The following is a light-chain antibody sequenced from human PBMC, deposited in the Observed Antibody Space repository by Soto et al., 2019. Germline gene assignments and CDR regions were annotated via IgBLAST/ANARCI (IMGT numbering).Light chain of an antibody. J-gene: IGKJ4*01. CDR1: QSVSSN. CDR3: QQYNNWLT. Sequence: EIVMTQSPATLPVSPGERATLSCRASQSVSSNLAWYQQKPGQAPRLLIYGASTRATGIPARFSGSGSGTEFTLTISSLQSEDFAVDYCQQYNNWLTFGGGTKVEIK. CDR2: GAS. V-gene: IGKV3-15*01.